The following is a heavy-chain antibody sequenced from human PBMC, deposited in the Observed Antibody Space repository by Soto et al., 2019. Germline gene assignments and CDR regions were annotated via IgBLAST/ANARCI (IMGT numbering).Heavy chain of an antibody. D-gene: IGHD1-20*01. CDR1: GYSISNSNW. CDR2: IYYSGST. J-gene: IGHJ6*02. Sequence: QVQLQESGPGLVKPSDTLSLTCAVSGYSISNSNWWGWIRQPPGKGLEWIGYIYYSGSTYYNPSRKSRVTLSVDASKNQFSLKLSSVTAVDTAVYYCARSEITGTTVRVYGMDVWGQGTTVTVSS. V-gene: IGHV4-28*01. CDR3: ARSEITGTTVRVYGMDV.